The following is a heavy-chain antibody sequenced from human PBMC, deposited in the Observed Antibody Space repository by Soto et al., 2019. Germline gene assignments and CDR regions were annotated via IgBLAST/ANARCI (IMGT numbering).Heavy chain of an antibody. D-gene: IGHD6-19*01. CDR2: TYYRSKWYN. V-gene: IGHV6-1*01. Sequence: SPTLSLTCTMSCDSVSSNSAAWNWIRQSPSRGLEWLGRTYYRSKWYNDYAVSVKSRITINPDTSKNQFSLQLNSVTPEDTAVYYCAKEVVAGPYYYYGMDVWGQGTTVTVSS. CDR3: AKEVVAGPYYYYGMDV. J-gene: IGHJ6*02. CDR1: CDSVSSNSAA.